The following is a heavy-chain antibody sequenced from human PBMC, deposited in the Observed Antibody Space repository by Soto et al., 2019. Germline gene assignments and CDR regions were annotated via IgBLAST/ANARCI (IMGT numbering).Heavy chain of an antibody. CDR2: INPNSGGT. J-gene: IGHJ6*03. CDR1: GYTFTGYY. V-gene: IGHV1-2*04. CDR3: ARDTGLGDYYMDV. D-gene: IGHD7-27*01. Sequence: ASVKVSCKASGYTFTGYYMHWVRQAPGQGLEWMGWINPNSGGTNYAQKFQGWVTMTRDTSISTAYMELSRLRSDDTAVYYCARDTGLGDYYMDVWGKGTTVTVSS.